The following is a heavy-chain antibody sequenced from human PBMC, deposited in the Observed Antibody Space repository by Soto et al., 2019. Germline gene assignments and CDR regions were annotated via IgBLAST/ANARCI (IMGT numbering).Heavy chain of an antibody. CDR3: ARNIITYVAVAGPDDAFDI. J-gene: IGHJ3*02. CDR1: GFTFSSYS. CDR2: ISSSSSYI. D-gene: IGHD6-19*01. Sequence: GGSLRLSCAASGFTFSSYSMNWVRQAPGKGLEWVSSISSSSSYIYYADSVKGRFTISRDNAKNSLYLQMNSLRAEDTAVYYCARNIITYVAVAGPDDAFDIWGQGTMVTVSS. V-gene: IGHV3-21*01.